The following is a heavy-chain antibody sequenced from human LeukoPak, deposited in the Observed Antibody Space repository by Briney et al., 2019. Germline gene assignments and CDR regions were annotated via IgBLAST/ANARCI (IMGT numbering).Heavy chain of an antibody. CDR1: GGSISSYY. V-gene: IGHV4-59*12. Sequence: SETLSLTCTVSGGSISSYYWSWIRQPPGKGLEWIGYIYYSGSTNYNPSLKSRVTIPVDKSKNQFSLKLSSVTAADTAVYYCVPLGYYYYMDVWGKGTTVTVSS. D-gene: IGHD3-16*01. CDR2: IYYSGST. J-gene: IGHJ6*03. CDR3: VPLGYYYYMDV.